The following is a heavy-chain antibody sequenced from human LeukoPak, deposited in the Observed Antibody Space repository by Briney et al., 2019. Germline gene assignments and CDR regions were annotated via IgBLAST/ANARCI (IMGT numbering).Heavy chain of an antibody. D-gene: IGHD3-22*01. CDR1: GYSFSTYW. V-gene: IGHV5-51*01. J-gene: IGHJ4*02. Sequence: PGESLKISCKGSGYSFSTYWIGWVRQMPGKGLELMGIIYPGDSDTTYSPSFQGQVTISVDKSISTAYLQWSTLKASDTAMYYCARRVNSGYYFDYCAQGTLVTVSS. CDR2: IYPGDSDT. CDR3: ARRVNSGYYFDY.